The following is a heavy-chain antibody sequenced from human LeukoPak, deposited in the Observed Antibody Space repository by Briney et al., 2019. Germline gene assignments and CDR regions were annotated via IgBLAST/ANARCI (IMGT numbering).Heavy chain of an antibody. D-gene: IGHD5-18*01. Sequence: PGGSLRLSCAASGFTVSSNYMSWVRQAPGKGLEWVPIIYSGGSTCYADSVKGRFTISRDNSKNTLYLQMNSLRAEDTAVYFCVRVGYSYGYGDWNHFDYWGQGTLVTVSS. V-gene: IGHV3-66*02. CDR2: IYSGGST. CDR3: VRVGYSYGYGDWNHFDY. CDR1: GFTVSSNY. J-gene: IGHJ4*02.